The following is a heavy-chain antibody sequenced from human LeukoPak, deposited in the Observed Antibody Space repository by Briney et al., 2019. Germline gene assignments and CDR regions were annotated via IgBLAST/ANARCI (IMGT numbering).Heavy chain of an antibody. CDR3: ARVTSRRMVRGVIIYYYYMDV. D-gene: IGHD3-10*01. V-gene: IGHV4-59*01. J-gene: IGHJ6*03. Sequence: SQTLSLTCTVSGGSISSYYWSWIRQPPGKGLEWIGYIYYIGSTNYNPSLKSRVTISVDTSKNQFSLKLSSVTAADMAVYYCARVTSRRMVRGVIIYYYYMDVWGKGTTVTISS. CDR1: GGSISSYY. CDR2: IYYIGST.